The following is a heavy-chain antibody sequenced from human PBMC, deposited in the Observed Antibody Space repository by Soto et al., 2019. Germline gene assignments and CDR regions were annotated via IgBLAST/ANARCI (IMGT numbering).Heavy chain of an antibody. CDR3: TRDGVVVVTAIIY. CDR1: GFTFGDYA. CDR2: IRSKAYGGTT. Sequence: EVQLVESGGGLVKPGRSLRLSCTASGFTFGDYAMSWFRQAPGKGLEWVGFIRSKAYGGTTEYAATVKGRFTISRDESTSIAYLQMNSMKTEDTAVYYCTRDGVVVVTAIIYWGQGTLVTVSS. V-gene: IGHV3-49*05. D-gene: IGHD2-21*02. J-gene: IGHJ4*02.